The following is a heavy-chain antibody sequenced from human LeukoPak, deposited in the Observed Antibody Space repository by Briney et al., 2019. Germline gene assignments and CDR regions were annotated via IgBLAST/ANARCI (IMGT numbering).Heavy chain of an antibody. CDR1: GGSFSGYY. V-gene: IGHV4-34*01. CDR2: INHSGST. CDR3: AGSPSYYYYGMDV. J-gene: IGHJ6*02. Sequence: SETLSLTCAVYGGSFSGYYWSWIRQPPGKGLEWIGEINHSGSTNYNPSLKSRVTISVDTFKNQFSLKLSSVTAADTAVYYCAGSPSYYYYGMDVWGQGTTVTVSS.